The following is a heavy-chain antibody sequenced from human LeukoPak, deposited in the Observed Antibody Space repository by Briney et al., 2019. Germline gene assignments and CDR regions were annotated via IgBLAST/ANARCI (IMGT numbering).Heavy chain of an antibody. CDR1: DDSITMYY. CDR2: VDHTGST. D-gene: IGHD1-1*01. V-gene: IGHV4-59*01. J-gene: IGHJ6*03. Sequence: SETLSLTCSVSDDSITMYYWTWIRQPPGKGLEWIAYVDHTGSTNFNPSLNGRVSISRETTKNLFSLMLRSMTAADTAVSSCARGRVSSSTWYSTYYYSFYLDVWGKGNTVTVSS. CDR3: ARGRVSSSTWYSTYYYSFYLDV.